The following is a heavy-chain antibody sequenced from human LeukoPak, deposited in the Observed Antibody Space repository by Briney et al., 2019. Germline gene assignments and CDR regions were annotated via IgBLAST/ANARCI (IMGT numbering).Heavy chain of an antibody. V-gene: IGHV4-59*01. CDR2: IYYSGST. CDR1: GVSITSYS. J-gene: IGHJ5*02. Sequence: SETLSLTCTVSGVSITSYSWSWIRQPPGKGLEWIGYIYYSGSTDYSPSLRSRVTISVDTSKNQFSLKLSSVTAADTAVYYCARGQVVAATSWFDPWGQGTLVTVSS. CDR3: ARGQVVAATSWFDP. D-gene: IGHD2-15*01.